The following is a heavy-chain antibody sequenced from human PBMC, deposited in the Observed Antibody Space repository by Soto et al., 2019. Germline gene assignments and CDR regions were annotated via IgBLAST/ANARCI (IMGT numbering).Heavy chain of an antibody. CDR1: GYTFTSYH. J-gene: IGHJ4*02. CDR2: ISAYNTNT. CDR3: ARDTPPTDY. Sequence: QVQLVQSGAEVKKPGASVKVSCKTSGYTFTSYHISWVRQAPGQGLEWMGWISAYNTNTNYAQKFQGRVTMTTDTLTSTAYMESRSLRSDDTAVYYCARDTPPTDYWGQGTLVTVSS. V-gene: IGHV1-18*01.